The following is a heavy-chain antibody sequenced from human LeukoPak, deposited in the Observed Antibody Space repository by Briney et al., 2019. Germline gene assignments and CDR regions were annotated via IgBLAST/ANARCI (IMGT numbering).Heavy chain of an antibody. Sequence: PSETLSLTCTVSGGSISSYYWSWIRQPPGKGLEWIGYIYYSGSTYYNPSLKSRVTISVDTSKNQFSLKLSSVTAADTAVYYRARAFAAGATDAFDIWGQGTMVTVSS. V-gene: IGHV4-30-4*08. D-gene: IGHD6-13*01. CDR3: ARAFAAGATDAFDI. CDR2: IYYSGST. CDR1: GGSISSYY. J-gene: IGHJ3*02.